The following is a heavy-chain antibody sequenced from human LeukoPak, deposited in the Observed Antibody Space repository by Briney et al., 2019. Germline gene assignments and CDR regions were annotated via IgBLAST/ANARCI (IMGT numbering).Heavy chain of an antibody. CDR2: INQDGSEK. D-gene: IGHD6-19*01. CDR1: GFTFSDFW. J-gene: IGHJ1*01. Sequence: GGSLRLSCAASGFTFSDFWMTWVRQPPGRGLEWVAHINQDGSEKYSVDSVKGRFTISRDNVKNSLFLQINILRAEDTAVYYCARSGMAVAATPWDWGQGTLVTVSS. CDR3: ARSGMAVAATPWD. V-gene: IGHV3-7*05.